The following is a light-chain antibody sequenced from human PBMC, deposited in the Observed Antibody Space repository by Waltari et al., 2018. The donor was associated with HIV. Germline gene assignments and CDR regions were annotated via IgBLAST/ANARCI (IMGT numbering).Light chain of an antibody. CDR1: SLRKYY. Sequence: SSGLTQGPPVSVALGRTVRITCQGDSLRKYYVSWNQQKPGQAPVVVIYGNNNRPSGIPDRFSGSTSGSTASLTISGTLAEDEADYYCNSRDISGDHVIFGGGTKVTVL. V-gene: IGLV3-19*01. CDR2: GNN. CDR3: NSRDISGDHVI. J-gene: IGLJ2*01.